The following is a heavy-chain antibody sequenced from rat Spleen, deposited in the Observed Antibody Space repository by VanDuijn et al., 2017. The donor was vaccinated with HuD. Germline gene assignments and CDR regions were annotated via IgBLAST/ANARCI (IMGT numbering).Heavy chain of an antibody. D-gene: IGHD1-11*01. CDR2: INSGGSNT. J-gene: IGHJ2*01. CDR1: GFTFSSFA. V-gene: IGHV5-25*01. Sequence: EVQLVESDGGLVQPGRSLKLSCAASGFTFSSFAMAWVRQAPKKGLEWVATINSGGSNTYYPDSVKGRFTISRDNAKSTLYLQMDSLRSEDTATYYCSRGGATRFDYWGQGVMVTVSS. CDR3: SRGGATRFDY.